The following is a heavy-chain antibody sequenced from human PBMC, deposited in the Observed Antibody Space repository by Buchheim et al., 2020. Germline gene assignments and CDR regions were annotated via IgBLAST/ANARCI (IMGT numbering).Heavy chain of an antibody. CDR1: GFTFSSYG. D-gene: IGHD2-15*01. J-gene: IGHJ4*02. V-gene: IGHV3-30*18. CDR3: AKDTGYCSGGSCYPLDY. CDR2: ISYDGSNK. Sequence: VQLVESGGGVVQPGRSLRLSCAASGFTFSSYGMHWVRQAPGKGLEWVAVISYDGSNKYYADSVKGRFTISRDNSKNTLYLQMNSLRAEDTAVYYCAKDTGYCSGGSCYPLDYWGQGTL.